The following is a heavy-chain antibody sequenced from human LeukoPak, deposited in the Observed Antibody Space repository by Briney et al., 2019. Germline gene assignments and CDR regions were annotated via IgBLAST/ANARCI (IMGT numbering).Heavy chain of an antibody. CDR1: GGSISSYY. Sequence: PSETLSLTCTVSGGSISSYYWGWIRQPPGKGLEWIGSIYYSGSTYYNPSLKSRVTISVDTSKNQFSLKLSSVTAADTAVYYCARPDRPYCGGDCYSGAFDIWGQGTMVTVSS. V-gene: IGHV4-39*01. CDR3: ARPDRPYCGGDCYSGAFDI. CDR2: IYYSGST. J-gene: IGHJ3*02. D-gene: IGHD2-21*01.